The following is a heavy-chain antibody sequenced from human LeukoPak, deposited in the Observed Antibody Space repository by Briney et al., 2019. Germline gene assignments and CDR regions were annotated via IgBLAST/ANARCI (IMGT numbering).Heavy chain of an antibody. CDR3: ARKTGDYYFDH. J-gene: IGHJ4*02. D-gene: IGHD7-27*01. Sequence: GASVKVSCKASGYTFTSYGISWVRQAPGQGLEWMGWISAYNGNTNYAQKLQGRVTMTTDTSTSTDNMELRSLRSGDTAVYYCARKTGDYYFDHWGQGTLVTVSS. CDR1: GYTFTSYG. CDR2: ISAYNGNT. V-gene: IGHV1-18*01.